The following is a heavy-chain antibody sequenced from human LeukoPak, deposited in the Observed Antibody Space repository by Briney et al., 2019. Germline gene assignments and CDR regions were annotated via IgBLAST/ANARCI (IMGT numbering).Heavy chain of an antibody. CDR1: GGSISSSSYY. Sequence: PSETLSLTCTVSGGSISSSSYYWGWIRPPPGKGLEWIGSIYYSGSTYYNPSLKSRVTISVDTSKNQFSLKLSSVTAADTAVYYCARRAYSSSWFYYYGMDVWGQGTTVTVSS. D-gene: IGHD6-13*01. CDR2: IYYSGST. CDR3: ARRAYSSSWFYYYGMDV. J-gene: IGHJ6*02. V-gene: IGHV4-39*01.